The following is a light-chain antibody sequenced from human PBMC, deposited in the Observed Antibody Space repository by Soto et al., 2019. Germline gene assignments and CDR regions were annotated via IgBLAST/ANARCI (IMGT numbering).Light chain of an antibody. V-gene: IGKV3-11*01. J-gene: IGKJ3*01. Sequence: EIVLTQSPATLSLSPGERATLSCRASQSVSSYLAWYQQKPGQAPRLLIYDASNRATGIPARFSGSGSGTYFTRTISSLEPEDFAVYYCQQHSKWPQPFGPGTKVDIK. CDR3: QQHSKWPQP. CDR1: QSVSSY. CDR2: DAS.